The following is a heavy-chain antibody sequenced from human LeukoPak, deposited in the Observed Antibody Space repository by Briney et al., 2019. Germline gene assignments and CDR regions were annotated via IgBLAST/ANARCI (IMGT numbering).Heavy chain of an antibody. Sequence: PGGSLRLSCAASGFTFSSYVMHWVRQAPGKGLEWVAIISYDGSNEYYADSVKGRFTISRDNSKNTLYLQMNSLRAADTAVYYCARDRVDRWIQRAPNFFDYWGQGTLVTVSS. J-gene: IGHJ4*02. CDR2: ISYDGSNE. V-gene: IGHV3-30*04. CDR3: ARDRVDRWIQRAPNFFDY. D-gene: IGHD5-18*01. CDR1: GFTFSSYV.